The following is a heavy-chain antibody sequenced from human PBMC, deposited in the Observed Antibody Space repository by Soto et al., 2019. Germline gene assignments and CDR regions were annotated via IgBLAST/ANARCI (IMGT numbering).Heavy chain of an antibody. V-gene: IGHV4-30-4*01. CDR2: IYYSGST. Sequence: PSETLSLTCTVSGGSISSGDYYWSWIRQPPGKGLEWIGYIYYSGSTYYNPSLKSRVTISVDTSKNQFSLKLSSVTAADTAVYYCAIENGSYFFDYWGQGTLVTVSS. CDR1: GGSISSGDYY. D-gene: IGHD1-26*01. J-gene: IGHJ4*02. CDR3: AIENGSYFFDY.